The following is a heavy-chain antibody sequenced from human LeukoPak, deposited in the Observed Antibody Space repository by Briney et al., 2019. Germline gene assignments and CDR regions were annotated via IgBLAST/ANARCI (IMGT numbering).Heavy chain of an antibody. CDR2: IIPIFGTA. J-gene: IGHJ3*02. Sequence: GASVKVSCKASGGTFSSYAISWVRQAPGQGLEWMGRIIPIFGTANYAQKFQGRVTITTDESTSTAYMELSSLRSEDTAVYYCARSGYYYGSGSYPHDAFDIWGQGTMVTVSS. CDR1: GGTFSSYA. D-gene: IGHD3-10*01. CDR3: ARSGYYYGSGSYPHDAFDI. V-gene: IGHV1-69*05.